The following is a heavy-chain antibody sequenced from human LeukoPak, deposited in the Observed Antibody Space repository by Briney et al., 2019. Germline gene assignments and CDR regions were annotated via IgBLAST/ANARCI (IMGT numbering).Heavy chain of an antibody. CDR2: MNPNSGNT. CDR3: ARVAYCSGGSCYHNWFDP. D-gene: IGHD2-15*01. CDR1: GYTFTSYD. J-gene: IGHJ5*02. V-gene: IGHV1-8*03. Sequence: ASVTVSCTASGYTFTSYDINWVRQATGQGLEWMGWMNPNSGNTGYAQKFQGRVTITRNTSISTAYMELSSLRSEDTAVYYCARVAYCSGGSCYHNWFDPWGQGTLVTVSS.